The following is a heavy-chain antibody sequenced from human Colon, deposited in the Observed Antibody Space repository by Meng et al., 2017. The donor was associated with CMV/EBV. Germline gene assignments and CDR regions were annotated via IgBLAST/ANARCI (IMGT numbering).Heavy chain of an antibody. V-gene: IGHV3-23*01. CDR2: ISGSGVTT. J-gene: IGHJ4*02. Sequence: GESLKISCSASGFTFNDFDMTWVRQAPGKGLEWVSSISGSGVTTYYSDAVKGWFTISRDNSRNTLYLQINSLRADDTAVYYCAKGADFHDFWSGFAYWGQGAVVTVSS. D-gene: IGHD3-3*01. CDR1: GFTFNDFD. CDR3: AKGADFHDFWSGFAY.